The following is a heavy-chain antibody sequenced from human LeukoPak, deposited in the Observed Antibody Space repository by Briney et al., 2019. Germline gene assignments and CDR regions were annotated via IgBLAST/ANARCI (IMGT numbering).Heavy chain of an antibody. CDR1: GFTFSSYG. V-gene: IGHV3-30*18. CDR3: AKFAGATDPLFDY. CDR2: ILYDGSNK. D-gene: IGHD1-26*01. J-gene: IGHJ4*02. Sequence: PGGSLRLSCAASGFTFSSYGMHWVRQAPGKGLEWVAVILYDGSNKYYADSVKGRFTISRDNSKNTLYLQMNSLRAEDTAVYYCAKFAGATDPLFDYWGQGTLVTVSS.